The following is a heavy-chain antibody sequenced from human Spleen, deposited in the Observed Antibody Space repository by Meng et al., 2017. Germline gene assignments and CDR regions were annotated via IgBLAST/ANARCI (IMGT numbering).Heavy chain of an antibody. CDR3: ANRRDYYYGMDV. CDR1: GYTFTGYY. Sequence: SVKVSCKASGYTFTGYYMHWVRQAPGQGLEWMGGIIPIFGTANYAQKFQGRVTITADESTSTAYMELSSLRSEDTAVYYCANRRDYYYGMDVWGQGTTVTVSS. V-gene: IGHV1-69*13. CDR2: IIPIFGTA. J-gene: IGHJ6*02.